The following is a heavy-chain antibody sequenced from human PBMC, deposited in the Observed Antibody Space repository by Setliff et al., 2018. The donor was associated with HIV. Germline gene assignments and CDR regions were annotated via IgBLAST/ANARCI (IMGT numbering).Heavy chain of an antibody. CDR2: IYYSGST. J-gene: IGHJ4*02. CDR3: ARRFEQWLAFDY. V-gene: IGHV4-39*01. D-gene: IGHD6-19*01. CDR1: GGSISSSSYY. Sequence: ETLSLTCTVSGGSISSSSYYWGWIRQPPGKGLEWIGSIYYSGSTYYNPSLKSRVTISVDTSKNQFSLKLGSVTAADTAVYFCARRFEQWLAFDYWGQGTLVTVSS.